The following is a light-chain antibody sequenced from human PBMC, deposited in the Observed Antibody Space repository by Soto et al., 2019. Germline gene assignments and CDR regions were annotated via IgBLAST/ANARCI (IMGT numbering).Light chain of an antibody. CDR2: DVS. J-gene: IGLJ1*01. Sequence: ALTQPASVSGSPGQSITISCTGTSSDVGGNDHVSWYQQHPGKAPKLMIYDVSDRPSGVSNRFSASKSGNTASLTISGLQADDEADYYCSSFTNTYHYVFGTGTKLTVL. V-gene: IGLV2-14*03. CDR1: SSDVGGNDH. CDR3: SSFTNTYHYV.